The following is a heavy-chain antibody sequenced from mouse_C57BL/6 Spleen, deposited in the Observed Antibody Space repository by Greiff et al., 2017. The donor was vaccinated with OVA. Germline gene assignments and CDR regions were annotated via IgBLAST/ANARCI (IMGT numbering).Heavy chain of an antibody. V-gene: IGHV1-69*01. CDR1: GYTFTSYW. CDR2: IDTSDSYT. Sequence: QVQLQQPGAELVMPGASVKLSCKASGYTFTSYWMPWVKQRPGQGLEWIGEIDTSDSYTNYNQKFKGKSTLTGDKSTSTAYLQLSSLTSEDSAVYYCARVGSHYFDYWGQGTTLTVSS. CDR3: ARVGSHYFDY. J-gene: IGHJ2*01.